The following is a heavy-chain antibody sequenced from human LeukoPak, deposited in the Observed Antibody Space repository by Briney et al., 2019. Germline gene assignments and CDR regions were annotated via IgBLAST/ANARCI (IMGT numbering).Heavy chain of an antibody. V-gene: IGHV4-4*02. CDR2: IYHSGST. Sequence: SETLSLTCAVSGASINNSNWWSWVRQPPGKGLEWIGEIYHSGSTNYNPSLKSRITISVVQSKNQFSLKLSSVTAADTAVYYCARDAGFIWGSYRSGPFDYWGQGTLVTVSS. J-gene: IGHJ4*02. D-gene: IGHD3-16*02. CDR3: ARDAGFIWGSYRSGPFDY. CDR1: GASINNSNW.